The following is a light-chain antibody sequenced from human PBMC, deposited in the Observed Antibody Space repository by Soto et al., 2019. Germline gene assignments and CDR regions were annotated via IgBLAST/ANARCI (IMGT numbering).Light chain of an antibody. Sequence: QSVLTQPSSVSGTPGQGVTISCSGSISNIGNNYVYWFQQLPGTAPKVLSNRNDQRPSGVPDRFSGSKSGTSASLAISGLRSEDEADHYCAAWDDTVRSYVFGTGTQLTVL. CDR3: AAWDDTVRSYV. V-gene: IGLV1-47*01. CDR1: ISNIGNNY. CDR2: RND. J-gene: IGLJ1*01.